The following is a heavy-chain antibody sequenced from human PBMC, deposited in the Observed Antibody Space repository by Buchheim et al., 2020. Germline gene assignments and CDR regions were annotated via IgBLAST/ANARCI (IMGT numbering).Heavy chain of an antibody. Sequence: QVQLVESGGGVVQPGRSLRLSCAASGFTFSSYGMHWVRQAPGKGLEWVAVIWYDGSNKYYADSVKGRFTISRDNSKNTLYLQMNSLRAEDTAVYYCARGEYSSSWAVYYYYYYMDVWGKGTT. CDR1: GFTFSSYG. CDR2: IWYDGSNK. CDR3: ARGEYSSSWAVYYYYYYMDV. J-gene: IGHJ6*03. V-gene: IGHV3-33*01. D-gene: IGHD6-13*01.